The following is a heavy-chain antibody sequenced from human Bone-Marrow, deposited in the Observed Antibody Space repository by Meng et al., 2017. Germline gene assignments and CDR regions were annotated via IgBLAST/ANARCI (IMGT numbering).Heavy chain of an antibody. CDR1: GFTFSSYA. Sequence: GESLKISCAASGFTFSSYAMHWVRQAPGKGLEWVAVISYDGSNKYYADSVKGRFTISRDNSKNTLYLQMNSLRAEDTAVYYCASPSRGGRITMVRGVIVFYYWGQGTLVTVSS. V-gene: IGHV3-30*04. D-gene: IGHD3-10*01. CDR3: ASPSRGGRITMVRGVIVFYY. CDR2: ISYDGSNK. J-gene: IGHJ4*02.